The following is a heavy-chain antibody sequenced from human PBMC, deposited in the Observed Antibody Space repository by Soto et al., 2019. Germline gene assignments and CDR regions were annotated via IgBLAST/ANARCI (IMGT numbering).Heavy chain of an antibody. D-gene: IGHD3-9*01. V-gene: IGHV4-61*08. CDR1: GGSVGSGAYY. CDR3: ARAISTGYDILTGYYTDY. Sequence: PSETLSLTCTVSGGSVGSGAYYWSWIRQPPGKGLEWIGYIYYSGSTNYNPSLKSRVTISVDTSKNQFSLKLSSVTAADTAVYYCARAISTGYDILTGYYTDYWGQGALVTVSS. J-gene: IGHJ4*02. CDR2: IYYSGST.